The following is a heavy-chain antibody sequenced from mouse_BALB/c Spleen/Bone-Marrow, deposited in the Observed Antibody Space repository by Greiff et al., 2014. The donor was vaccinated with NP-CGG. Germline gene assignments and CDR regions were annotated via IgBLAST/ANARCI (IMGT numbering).Heavy chain of an antibody. Sequence: VQLQQSGGDLVKPGGSLKLSCVASGFTFSSYGMSWVRQTPDKRLEWVATISSGGSYTYYPDSVKGRFTISRDNAKDTLYLQMSSLKSEDTAMYYCGRNYYGSSYYFDYWGQGTTLTVSS. J-gene: IGHJ2*01. V-gene: IGHV5-6*01. CDR3: GRNYYGSSYYFDY. CDR2: ISSGGSYT. D-gene: IGHD1-1*01. CDR1: GFTFSSYG.